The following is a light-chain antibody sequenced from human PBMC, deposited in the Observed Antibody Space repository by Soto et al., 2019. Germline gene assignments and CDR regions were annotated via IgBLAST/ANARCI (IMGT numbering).Light chain of an antibody. CDR2: GAS. V-gene: IGKV3D-20*02. J-gene: IGKJ1*01. CDR1: QSISSSY. CDR3: QQRSNWPRT. Sequence: EVVLTHSPDTLSLYPCERATLSCSASQSISSSYLAWYQQKPGQAPRLLIYGASSRATGVPARFSGSGSGTDFTLTISSLEPEDFAVYYCQQRSNWPRTFGQGTKVDIK.